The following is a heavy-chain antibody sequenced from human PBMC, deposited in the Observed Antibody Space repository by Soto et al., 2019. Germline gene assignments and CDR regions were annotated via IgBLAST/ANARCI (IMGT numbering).Heavy chain of an antibody. D-gene: IGHD3-10*01. CDR3: ARKVPGSTTRPDYWYFDL. J-gene: IGHJ2*01. Sequence: EVQLLDSGGGLVQPGGSLRLSCAASGFTFISYAMYWVRLAPGKGLQWVSAISGRGDATFYADSVKGRFTISRDNTRNTGTLQMNSLGADDTAVYYCARKVPGSTTRPDYWYFDLWGRGTLVTVSS. CDR1: GFTFISYA. CDR2: ISGRGDAT. V-gene: IGHV3-23*01.